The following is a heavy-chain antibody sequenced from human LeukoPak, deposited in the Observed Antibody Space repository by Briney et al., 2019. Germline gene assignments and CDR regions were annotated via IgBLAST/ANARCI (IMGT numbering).Heavy chain of an antibody. Sequence: SGPTLVNPTETLTLTCTVSGFSLSNARMGVSWIRQPPGKALEWLAHIFSNDEKSYSTSLKSRLTIFKDTSKSQVVLTMTNMDPVDTATYCCARIRWEYYYGSGSYSSDYWGQGTLVTVSS. CDR1: GFSLSNARMG. CDR3: ARIRWEYYYGSGSYSSDY. CDR2: IFSNDEK. J-gene: IGHJ4*02. D-gene: IGHD3-10*01. V-gene: IGHV2-26*01.